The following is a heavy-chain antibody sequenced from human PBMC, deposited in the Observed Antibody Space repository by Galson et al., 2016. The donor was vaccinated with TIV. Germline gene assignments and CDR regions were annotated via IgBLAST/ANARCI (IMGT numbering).Heavy chain of an antibody. CDR2: IDPSASYT. D-gene: IGHD5-18*01. J-gene: IGHJ4*02. CDR1: GYRFTNKW. Sequence: QSGAEVKKPGESLRISCRASGYRFTNKWITWVRQRPGKGLEWMGRIDPSASYTNYSPSFQGHVTISVDRSTNTAYLEWNSLRTSDTAMYFCAREPIVTPETSDYWGQGTLVTVSS. CDR3: AREPIVTPETSDY. V-gene: IGHV5-10-1*01.